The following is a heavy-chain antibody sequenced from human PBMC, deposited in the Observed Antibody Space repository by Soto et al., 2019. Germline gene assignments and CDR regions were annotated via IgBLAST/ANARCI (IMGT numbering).Heavy chain of an antibody. CDR3: ARHPAGILVVCSSASCQTGHSFDL. D-gene: IGHD2-2*01. CDR1: GFTFSSYG. CDR2: IWYDGSNK. J-gene: IGHJ5*02. Sequence: PGGSLRLSCAASGFTFSSYGMHWVRQAPGKGLEWVAVIWYDGSNKYYADSVKGRFTISRDNSKNTLYLQMNSLRAEDTAVYYCARHPAGILVVCSSASCQTGHSFDLWGQGTMVTVSS. V-gene: IGHV3-33*01.